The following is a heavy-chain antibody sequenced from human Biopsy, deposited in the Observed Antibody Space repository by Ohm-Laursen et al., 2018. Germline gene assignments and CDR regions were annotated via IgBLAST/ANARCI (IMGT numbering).Heavy chain of an antibody. D-gene: IGHD5-12*01. CDR3: ARVAGGYAYYYGMDV. V-gene: IGHV4-38-2*01. CDR2: IYYDGIT. CDR1: GYSVTNDYY. J-gene: IGHJ6*02. Sequence: TLSLTCAVSGYSVTNDYYWGWIRQPPGKGLGWIGNIYYDGITYYNPSLKSRVAMSVDTSKNQFSLSLTSVTAADTAVYYCARVAGGYAYYYGMDVWGQGTTVIVSS.